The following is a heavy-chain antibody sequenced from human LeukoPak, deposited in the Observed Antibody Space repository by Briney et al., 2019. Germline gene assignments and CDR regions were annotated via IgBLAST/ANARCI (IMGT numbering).Heavy chain of an antibody. CDR3: ARTAGRTFDY. Sequence: GASVKVSCKASGDTFSSYAISWVRQAPGQGLEWMGIINPSGGSTSYAQKFQGRVTMTRDTSTSTVYMELSSLRSEDTAVYYCARTAGRTFDYWGQGTLVTVSS. J-gene: IGHJ4*02. V-gene: IGHV1-46*01. CDR2: INPSGGST. D-gene: IGHD6-6*01. CDR1: GDTFSSYA.